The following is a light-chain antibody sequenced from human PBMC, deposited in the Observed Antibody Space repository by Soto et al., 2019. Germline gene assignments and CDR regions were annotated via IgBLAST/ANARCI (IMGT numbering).Light chain of an antibody. J-gene: IGKJ2*01. CDR2: GAS. CDR3: QQYGSSPYT. CDR1: QSVSSSY. V-gene: IGKV3-20*01. Sequence: EIVLTQSPGTLALSPGERATLSCRASQSVSSSYFAWYQQTPGQAPRLLIYGASNRATGIPDRFSGSGSGTDFTLTISRLEPEDFAVYYCQQYGSSPYTFGQGTKLEIK.